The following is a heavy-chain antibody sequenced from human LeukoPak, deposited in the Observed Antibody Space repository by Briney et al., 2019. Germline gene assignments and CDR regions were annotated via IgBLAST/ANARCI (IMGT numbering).Heavy chain of an antibody. CDR1: GYTFTSYD. CDR3: ARRGPDDAFDI. J-gene: IGHJ3*02. V-gene: IGHV1-8*01. Sequence: ASVKVSCKASGYTFTSYDINWVRQATGQGLEWMGWMNPNSGNTGYAQKFQGRVTMTTDTSTSTAYMELRSLRSDDTAVYYCARRGPDDAFDIWGQGTMVTVSS. CDR2: MNPNSGNT. D-gene: IGHD3-10*01.